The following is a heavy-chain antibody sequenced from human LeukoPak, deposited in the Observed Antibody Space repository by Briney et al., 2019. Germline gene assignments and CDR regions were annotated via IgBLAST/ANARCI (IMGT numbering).Heavy chain of an antibody. CDR3: ARREGDYVWGSYLDY. J-gene: IGHJ4*02. V-gene: IGHV3-30*02. D-gene: IGHD3-16*02. CDR2: IRYDGSNK. Sequence: PGGSLRLSCAASGFTFSTYGMHWVRQAPGKGLEWVAFIRYDGSNKYYADSVKGRFTISRDNAKNSLYLQMNSLRAEDTAVYYCARREGDYVWGSYLDYWGQGTLVTVSS. CDR1: GFTFSTYG.